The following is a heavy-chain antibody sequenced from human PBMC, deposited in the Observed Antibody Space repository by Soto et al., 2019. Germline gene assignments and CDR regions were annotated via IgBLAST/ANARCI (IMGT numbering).Heavy chain of an antibody. D-gene: IGHD3-22*01. Sequence: GGSLRLSCAASGFTFSSYAMSWVRQAPGKGLEWVSAISGSGGSTYYADSVKGRFTISRDNSKNTLYLQTNSLRAEDTAVYYCAKDWDMITTYYDSSGYPPAVWGQGTMVTVSS. CDR1: GFTFSSYA. J-gene: IGHJ3*01. V-gene: IGHV3-23*01. CDR2: ISGSGGST. CDR3: AKDWDMITTYYDSSGYPPAV.